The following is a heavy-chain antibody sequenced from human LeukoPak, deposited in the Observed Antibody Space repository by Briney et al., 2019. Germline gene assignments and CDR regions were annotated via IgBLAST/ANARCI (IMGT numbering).Heavy chain of an antibody. J-gene: IGHJ4*02. CDR1: GYTFTSYG. V-gene: IGHV1-18*01. Sequence: GASVKVSCKASGYTFTSYGISWVRQAPGQGLEWMGWISAYNGSTNYAQKLQGRVTMTTDTSTSTAYMELRSLRSDDTAVYYCARDHRSLGYSYGYAYYYDSSGPGYWGQGTLVTVSS. D-gene: IGHD3-22*01. CDR3: ARDHRSLGYSYGYAYYYDSSGPGY. CDR2: ISAYNGST.